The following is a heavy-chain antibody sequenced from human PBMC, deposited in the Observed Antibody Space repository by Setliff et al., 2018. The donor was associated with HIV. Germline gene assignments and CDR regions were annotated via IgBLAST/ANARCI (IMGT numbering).Heavy chain of an antibody. CDR3: ARQTATGTSATFDS. CDR1: GGSISGDF. D-gene: IGHD2-21*02. V-gene: IGHV4-4*07. J-gene: IGHJ4*02. Sequence: PSETLSLTCTVSGGSISGDFWTWIRQPAGEGLEWIGRTHASGTTQCEPSLKNRCSMSIDTSKNQFSLKLSSVTAADTAVYYCARQTATGTSATFDSWGQGSQVTVPQ. CDR2: THASGTT.